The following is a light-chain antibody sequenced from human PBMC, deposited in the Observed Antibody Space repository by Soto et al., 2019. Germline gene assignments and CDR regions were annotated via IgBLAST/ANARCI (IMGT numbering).Light chain of an antibody. V-gene: IGKV3-15*01. CDR2: GAS. Sequence: EIVLTQSPATLSVSPGNRATLSCRASQSANSDLAWYQQKPGQAPRLLIYGASTRATGTPTRFSGSGSGAEFTLTISSLQSEDFAVYFCQQYNNWPPYTFGQGTKLEIK. CDR3: QQYNNWPPYT. J-gene: IGKJ2*01. CDR1: QSANSD.